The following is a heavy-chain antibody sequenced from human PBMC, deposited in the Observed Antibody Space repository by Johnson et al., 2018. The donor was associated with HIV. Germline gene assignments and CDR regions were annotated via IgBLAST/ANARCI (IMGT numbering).Heavy chain of an antibody. Sequence: VQLVESGGGLVQPGGSLRLSCAASGFTFGTYWMSWVRQAPGKGLEWVTNIQEDGSEKYYVDSVRGRFTISRDNAKNSLYLQMNSLRVDDTAVYYCARSVSLVRGALDIWGQGTMVTVSS. CDR1: GFTFGTYW. D-gene: IGHD2/OR15-2a*01. CDR2: IQEDGSEK. V-gene: IGHV3-7*05. J-gene: IGHJ3*02. CDR3: ARSVSLVRGALDI.